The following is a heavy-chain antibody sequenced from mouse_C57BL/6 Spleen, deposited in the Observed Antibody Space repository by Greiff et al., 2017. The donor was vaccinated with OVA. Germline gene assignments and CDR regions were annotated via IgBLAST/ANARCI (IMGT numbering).Heavy chain of an antibody. CDR2: IHPSDSDT. CDR3: ASFITTVVGYYAMDY. Sequence: QVQLKQSGAELVKPGASVKVSCKASGYTFTSYWMHWVKQRPGQGLEWIGRIHPSDSDTNYNQKFKGKATLTVDKSSSTAYMQLSSLTSEDSAVYYCASFITTVVGYYAMDYWGQGTSVTVSS. J-gene: IGHJ4*01. CDR1: GYTFTSYW. V-gene: IGHV1-74*01. D-gene: IGHD1-1*01.